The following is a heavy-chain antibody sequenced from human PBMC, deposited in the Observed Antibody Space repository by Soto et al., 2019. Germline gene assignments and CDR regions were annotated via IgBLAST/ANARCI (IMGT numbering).Heavy chain of an antibody. V-gene: IGHV3-23*01. Sequence: PGGSLRLSCAASGFSCSSYDMSWVRQAPGKGLEWVSTILVGGSTHYEDSVKGRFTISRDRSKNTLYLQMNSLTAGDTAVYYCAKATATGGGAFDICGQGTMVTVSS. D-gene: IGHD2-8*02. CDR1: GFSCSSYD. J-gene: IGHJ3*02. CDR3: AKATATGGGAFDI. CDR2: ILVGGST.